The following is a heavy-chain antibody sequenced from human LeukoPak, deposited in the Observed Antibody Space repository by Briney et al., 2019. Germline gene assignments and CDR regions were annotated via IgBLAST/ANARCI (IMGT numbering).Heavy chain of an antibody. J-gene: IGHJ4*02. CDR2: INPNSGGT. V-gene: IGHV1-2*02. CDR3: ARDMTMIVVSLAY. Sequence: GASVKVSCKASGYTFTGYYMHWVRQAPGQRLEWMGWINPNSGGTNYAQKFQGRVTMTRDTSISTAYMELSRLRSDDTAMYYCARDMTMIVVSLAYWGQGTLVTVSS. D-gene: IGHD3-22*01. CDR1: GYTFTGYY.